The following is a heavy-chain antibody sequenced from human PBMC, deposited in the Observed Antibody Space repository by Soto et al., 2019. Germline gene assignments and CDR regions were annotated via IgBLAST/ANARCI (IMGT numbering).Heavy chain of an antibody. V-gene: IGHV3-23*01. CDR3: AKVPTGEMPTVFQAFDI. CDR1: GFTFSSYA. J-gene: IGHJ3*02. D-gene: IGHD4-4*01. CDR2: INYSGGTT. Sequence: PGGSLRLSCEASGFTFSSYAMSWFRQAPGKGLEWVSSINYSGGTTYYADSLKGRFTISRDNSRNTLYLQMNSLRAEDTAVYYCAKVPTGEMPTVFQAFDIWGQGTMVTVSS.